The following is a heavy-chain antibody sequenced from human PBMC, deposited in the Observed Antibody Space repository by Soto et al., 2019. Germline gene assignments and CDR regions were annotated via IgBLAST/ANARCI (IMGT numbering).Heavy chain of an antibody. D-gene: IGHD6-13*01. CDR2: IYYSGST. V-gene: IGHV4-31*03. Sequence: QVQLQESGPGLVKPSQTLSLTCTVSGGSISSGGYYWSWIRQHPGKGLEWIGYIYYSGSTYYNPSLKSRVTISVDTSKNQFSLKLSSVTAADTAVYYCARGDPGIAAAGTMFDYWGQGTLVTVSS. CDR1: GGSISSGGYY. CDR3: ARGDPGIAAAGTMFDY. J-gene: IGHJ4*02.